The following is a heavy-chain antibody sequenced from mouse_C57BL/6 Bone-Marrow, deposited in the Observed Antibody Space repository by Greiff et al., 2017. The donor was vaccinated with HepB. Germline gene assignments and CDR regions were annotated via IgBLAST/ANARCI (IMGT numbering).Heavy chain of an antibody. CDR1: GFNIKDDY. J-gene: IGHJ1*03. D-gene: IGHD1-1*01. Sequence: EVQLQQSGAELVRPGASVKLSCTASGFNIKDDYMHWVKQRPEQGLEWIGWIDPENGDTEYASKFQGKATITADTSSNTAYLQLSSLTSEDTAVYYSTPAYYGSSYGYFDVWGTGTTVTVSS. V-gene: IGHV14-4*01. CDR3: TPAYYGSSYGYFDV. CDR2: IDPENGDT.